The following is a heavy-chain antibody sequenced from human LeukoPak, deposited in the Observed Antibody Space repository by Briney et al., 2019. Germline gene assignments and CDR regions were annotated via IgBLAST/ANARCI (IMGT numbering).Heavy chain of an antibody. CDR3: ARARFNCTNGVCYTLRYKGDFDY. V-gene: IGHV3-21*01. CDR1: GFTFSSYS. D-gene: IGHD2-8*01. Sequence: GGSLRLSCAASGFTFSSYSMNWVRQAPGKGLEWVSSISSSSSYIYYADPVKGRFTISRDNAKNSLYLQMNSLRAEDTAVYYCARARFNCTNGVCYTLRYKGDFDYWGQGTLVTVSS. J-gene: IGHJ4*02. CDR2: ISSSSSYI.